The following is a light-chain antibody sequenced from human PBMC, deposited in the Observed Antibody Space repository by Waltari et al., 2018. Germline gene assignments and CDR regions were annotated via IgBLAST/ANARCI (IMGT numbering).Light chain of an antibody. CDR1: TGAVGANHL. Sequence: QSALSQPPSVSGSPGQSVPISCIGTTGAVGANHLVSWYQHHPGKTPNVILCAFPRRPSGVPDRFTGSRSGNTASLTISGLQADDEADYYCCSYAGSYTWVFGGGTRLTVL. CDR2: AFP. V-gene: IGLV2-11*01. J-gene: IGLJ3*02. CDR3: CSYAGSYTWV.